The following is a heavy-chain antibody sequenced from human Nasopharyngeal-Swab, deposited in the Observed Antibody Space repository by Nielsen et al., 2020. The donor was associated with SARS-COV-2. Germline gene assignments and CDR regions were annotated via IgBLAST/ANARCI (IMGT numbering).Heavy chain of an antibody. J-gene: IGHJ6*03. V-gene: IGHV3-11*04. CDR3: ARGLYYYYYYYMDV. Sequence: GESLKISCAASGFTFSDYYMSWIRQAPGKGLEWVSYISSSGSTIYYADSVKGRFTISRDNAKNSLYLQMNGLRAEDTAVYYCARGLYYYYYYYMDVWGKGTTVTVSS. D-gene: IGHD2-15*01. CDR2: ISSSGSTI. CDR1: GFTFSDYY.